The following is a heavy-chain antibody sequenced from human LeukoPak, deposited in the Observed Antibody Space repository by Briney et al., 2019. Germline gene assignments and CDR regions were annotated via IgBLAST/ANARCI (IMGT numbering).Heavy chain of an antibody. D-gene: IGHD6-13*01. V-gene: IGHV1-69*05. CDR1: GGTFSSYA. Sequence: GASVKVSCKASGGTFSSYAISWVRQAPGQGLEWMGGIIPIFGTANYAQKFQGRVTITTDESTSTAYMELSSLRSEDTAVYYCARAHYPIAAAGTSDYWGQGTLVTVSS. J-gene: IGHJ4*02. CDR3: ARAHYPIAAAGTSDY. CDR2: IIPIFGTA.